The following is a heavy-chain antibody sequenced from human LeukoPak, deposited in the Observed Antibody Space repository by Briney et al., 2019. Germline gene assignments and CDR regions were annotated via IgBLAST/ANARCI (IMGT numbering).Heavy chain of an antibody. Sequence: GGSLRLSCAASGFTLSSYAMSWVRPAPGKGLEWVSAIRGSGGNTYYADSVKGRFTISRDDSKNTLYLEMNSLRAEDTAVYYCAKFPTVITFGGIIAPLIDYWGQGTLVTVSS. J-gene: IGHJ4*02. V-gene: IGHV3-23*01. CDR1: GFTLSSYA. CDR2: IRGSGGNT. D-gene: IGHD3-16*01. CDR3: AKFPTVITFGGIIAPLIDY.